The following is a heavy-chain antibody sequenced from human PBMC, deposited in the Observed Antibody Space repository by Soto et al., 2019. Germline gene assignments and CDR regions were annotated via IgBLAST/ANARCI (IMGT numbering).Heavy chain of an antibody. D-gene: IGHD1-26*01. J-gene: IGHJ4*02. CDR3: AKGRGGSYHWEYYFDY. V-gene: IGHV3-30*18. Sequence: QVQLVESGGGVVQPGRSLRLSCAASGFTFSSYGMHWVRQAAGKGLEWGAVISYDGSNKYYADSVKGRFTISRDNSKNTLYLQMNSLRAEDTAVYYCAKGRGGSYHWEYYFDYWGQGTLVTVSS. CDR2: ISYDGSNK. CDR1: GFTFSSYG.